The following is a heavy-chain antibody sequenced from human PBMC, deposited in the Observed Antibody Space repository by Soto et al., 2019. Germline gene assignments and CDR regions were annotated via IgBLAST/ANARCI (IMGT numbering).Heavy chain of an antibody. CDR1: GFTFSAYW. CDR2: ISDDGSTA. J-gene: IGHJ4*02. D-gene: IGHD1-1*01. V-gene: IGHV3-74*01. CDR3: AIGPRVSSTGTGAH. Sequence: SCAVSGFTFSAYWMHWVRQVPGKGLTWVSRISDDGSTATYADSVKGRFVISRDNAKNSLYLEMNTWRAGDSGLYYCAIGPRVSSTGTGAHWGRGTLVTVSS.